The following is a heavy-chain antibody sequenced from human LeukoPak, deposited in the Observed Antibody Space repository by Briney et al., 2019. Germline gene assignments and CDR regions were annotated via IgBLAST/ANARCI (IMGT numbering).Heavy chain of an antibody. J-gene: IGHJ6*02. CDR1: GGSLSRYF. CDR2: IYYSGST. Sequence: SETLSLTCVVSGGSLSRYFWSWIRQSPGKGLEWIGYIYYSGSTSYIPSLKSRVTISVDTSKNQFSLKLSSVTAADTAVDYCARKSEYDIYGMDAWGQGTTVTVSS. V-gene: IGHV4-59*08. CDR3: ARKSEYDIYGMDA. D-gene: IGHD1-1*01.